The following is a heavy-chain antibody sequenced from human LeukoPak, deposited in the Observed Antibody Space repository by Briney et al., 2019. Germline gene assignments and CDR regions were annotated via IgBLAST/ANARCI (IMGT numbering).Heavy chain of an antibody. V-gene: IGHV3-23*01. J-gene: IGHJ4*02. CDR2: ISGSGGST. D-gene: IGHD3-22*01. Sequence: PAGGSLRLSCAASGFTFSSYAMSWVRQAPGKGLEWVSAISGSGGSTYYADSLKGRFTISRDNSQNTLYLQMNSLRAEDTAVYYCAKVPYYYDSSAYFWGQGTLVTVSS. CDR1: GFTFSSYA. CDR3: AKVPYYYDSSAYF.